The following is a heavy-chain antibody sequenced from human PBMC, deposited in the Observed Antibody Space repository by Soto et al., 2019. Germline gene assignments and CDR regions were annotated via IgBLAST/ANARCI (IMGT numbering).Heavy chain of an antibody. CDR3: ERGGITMVRGVHFGGMDV. J-gene: IGHJ6*02. Sequence: QVQLVQSGAEVKKPGSSVKVSCKASGGTFSSYAISWVRQAPGQGLEWMGGIIPIFGTANYAQKFQGRVTITADEATSTAYMERSSVRSEGPAVYYRERGGITMVRGVHFGGMDVWVQGTTVTVSS. CDR2: IIPIFGTA. CDR1: GGTFSSYA. V-gene: IGHV1-69*01. D-gene: IGHD3-10*01.